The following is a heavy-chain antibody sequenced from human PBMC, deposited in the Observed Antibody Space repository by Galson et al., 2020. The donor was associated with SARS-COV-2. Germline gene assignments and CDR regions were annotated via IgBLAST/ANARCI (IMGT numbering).Heavy chain of an antibody. J-gene: IGHJ6*02. CDR2: ISYDGSNK. D-gene: IGHD3-9*01. Sequence: SSYGMHWVRQAPGKGLEWVAVISYDGSNKYYADSVKGRFTISRDNSKNTLYLQMNSLRAEDTAVYYCAKDLKYYDILTGYLRGVYYYYYGMDVWGQGTTVTVSS. CDR3: AKDLKYYDILTGYLRGVYYYYYGMDV. CDR1: SSYG. V-gene: IGHV3-30*18.